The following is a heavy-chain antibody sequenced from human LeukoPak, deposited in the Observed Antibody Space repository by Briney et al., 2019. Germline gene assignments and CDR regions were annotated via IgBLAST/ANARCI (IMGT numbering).Heavy chain of an antibody. CDR3: ARPYCDILTGYLGNWFDP. V-gene: IGHV4-39*01. CDR2: IYYSGST. J-gene: IGHJ5*02. D-gene: IGHD3-9*01. CDR1: GGSISSSSYY. Sequence: SETLSLTCTVSGGSISSSSYYWGWIRQPPGKGLEWIGSIYYSGSTYYNPSLKSRVTISVDTSKNQFSLKLSSVTAADTAVYYCARPYCDILTGYLGNWFDPWGQGTLVTVSS.